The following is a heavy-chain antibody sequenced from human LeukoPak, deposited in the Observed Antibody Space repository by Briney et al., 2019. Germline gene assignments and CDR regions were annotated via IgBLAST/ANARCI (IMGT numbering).Heavy chain of an antibody. CDR2: ISYDGSNK. CDR1: GFTFRDHY. V-gene: IGHV3-30*18. CDR3: AKNEHYYDSSGYSEIDY. Sequence: GGSLRLSCVTSGFTFRDHYMSWVRQAPGKGLEWVAVISYDGSNKYYADSVKGRFTISRDNSKNTLYLQMNSLRAEDTAVYYCAKNEHYYDSSGYSEIDYWGQGTLVTVSS. J-gene: IGHJ4*02. D-gene: IGHD3-22*01.